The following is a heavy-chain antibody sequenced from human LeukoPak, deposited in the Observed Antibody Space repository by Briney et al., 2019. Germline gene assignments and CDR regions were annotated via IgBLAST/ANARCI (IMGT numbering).Heavy chain of an antibody. D-gene: IGHD2-2*01. CDR3: ARAEGGIVVVPAAVEDT. CDR2: INPNSGGT. CDR1: GYTFTGYY. Sequence: ASVKVSCKASGYTFTGYYMHWVRQAPGQGLEWMGWINPNSGGTNYAQKFQGRVTMTRDTSISTAYMELSRLRSDDTAVYYCARAEGGIVVVPAAVEDTWGQGTMVAVSS. J-gene: IGHJ3*02. V-gene: IGHV1-2*02.